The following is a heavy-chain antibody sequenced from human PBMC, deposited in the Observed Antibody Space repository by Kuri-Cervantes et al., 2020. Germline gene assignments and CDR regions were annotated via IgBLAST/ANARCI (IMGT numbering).Heavy chain of an antibody. V-gene: IGHV4-59*01. Sequence: SETLSLTCTVSGGSISSYYWSWIRQPPGKGLEWIGYIYYSGSTNYNPSLKSRVTISVDTSKNQFSLKLTSVTAADTAVYYCARGDYYYYYYMDVWGKGTSVTVSS. J-gene: IGHJ6*03. CDR1: GGSISSYY. CDR3: ARGDYYYYYYMDV. D-gene: IGHD2-21*02. CDR2: IYYSGST.